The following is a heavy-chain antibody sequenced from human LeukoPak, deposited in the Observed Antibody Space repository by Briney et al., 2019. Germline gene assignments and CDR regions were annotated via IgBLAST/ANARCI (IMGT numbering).Heavy chain of an antibody. J-gene: IGHJ6*02. CDR1: GFAFHNYA. CDR3: AKDTGGNGAYFYAMDV. V-gene: IGHV3-9*01. Sequence: GGSLRLSCVGSGFAFHNYAMHWVRRPPGKGLEWVSAINWNSDTKAYADSVKGRFTISRDRARNSLYLQMDSLRPEDTALYCCAKDTGGNGAYFYAMDVWGQGTSVTVSS. D-gene: IGHD4-23*01. CDR2: INWNSDTK.